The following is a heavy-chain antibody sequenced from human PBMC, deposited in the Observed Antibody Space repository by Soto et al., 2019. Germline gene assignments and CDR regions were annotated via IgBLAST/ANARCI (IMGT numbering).Heavy chain of an antibody. D-gene: IGHD6-13*01. Sequence: PSETLSLTCTVSGGSISSSSYYWGWIRQPPGKGLEWIGSIYYSGSTYYNPSLKSRVTISVDTSKNQFSLKLSSVTAADTAVYYCARRAEAAAGKVSFDYWGQGTLVTVS. V-gene: IGHV4-39*01. CDR2: IYYSGST. J-gene: IGHJ4*02. CDR3: ARRAEAAAGKVSFDY. CDR1: GGSISSSSYY.